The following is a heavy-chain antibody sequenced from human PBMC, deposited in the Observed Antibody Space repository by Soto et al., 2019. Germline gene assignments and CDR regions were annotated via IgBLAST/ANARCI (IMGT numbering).Heavy chain of an antibody. V-gene: IGHV3-13*01. J-gene: IGHJ4*02. CDR1: GFTFSSYD. CDR3: ARGNGYTLGDY. Sequence: GGSLRLSCAASGFTFSSYDMHWVRQATGKGLEWVSAIGTAGDTYYPGSVKGRFTISRENAKNSLYLQMNSLRAEDTALYYCARGNGYTLGDYWGQGTLVTVSS. CDR2: IGTAGDT. D-gene: IGHD5-12*01.